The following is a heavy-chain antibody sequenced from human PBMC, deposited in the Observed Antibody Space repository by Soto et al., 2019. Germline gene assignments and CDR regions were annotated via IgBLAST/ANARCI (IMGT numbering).Heavy chain of an antibody. D-gene: IGHD3-3*01. J-gene: IGHJ4*02. V-gene: IGHV4-31*03. Sequence: QLQLQESGPGLVKPSQTLSLTCTVSGGSISSGGSYWSWVRQHPGKGLEWSWYIFYRGTTYFNPSLKSRVTLSLDTYTNQFSLKLSSVTAADTAVYYCATSSVTIFGMLVSYYFDYWGQGTLVTVPS. CDR1: GGSISSGGSY. CDR2: IFYRGTT. CDR3: ATSSVTIFGMLVSYYFDY.